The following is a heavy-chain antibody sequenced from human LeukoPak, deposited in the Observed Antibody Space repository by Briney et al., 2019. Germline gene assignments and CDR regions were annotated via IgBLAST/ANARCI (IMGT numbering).Heavy chain of an antibody. CDR1: GYTFTSYY. CDR3: ARAGCGYGYDY. V-gene: IGHV1-46*01. Sequence: ASVKVSCKASGYTFTSYYMHWVRQAPGQGLERMGIINPSGGSTSYAQKFQGRVTMTRDTSTSTVYMELSSLRSEDTAVYYCARAGCGYGYDYWGQGTLVTVSS. CDR2: INPSGGST. D-gene: IGHD5-18*01. J-gene: IGHJ4*02.